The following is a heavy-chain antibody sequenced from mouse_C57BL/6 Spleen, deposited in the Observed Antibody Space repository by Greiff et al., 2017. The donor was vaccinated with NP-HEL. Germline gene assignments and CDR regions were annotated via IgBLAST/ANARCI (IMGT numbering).Heavy chain of an antibody. Sequence: EVQLKESGPGLVKPSQSLSLTCSVTGYSITSGYYWNWIRQFPGNKLEWMGYISYDGSNNYNPSLKNRISITRDTSKNQFFLKLNSVTTEDTATYYCARDGDGSSYLDYWGQGTTLTVSS. D-gene: IGHD1-1*01. J-gene: IGHJ2*01. V-gene: IGHV3-6*01. CDR1: GYSITSGYY. CDR2: ISYDGSN. CDR3: ARDGDGSSYLDY.